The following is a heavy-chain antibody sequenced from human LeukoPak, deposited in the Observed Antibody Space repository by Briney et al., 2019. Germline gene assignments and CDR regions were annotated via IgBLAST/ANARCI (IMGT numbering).Heavy chain of an antibody. CDR1: GGSISSYY. J-gene: IGHJ6*03. Sequence: TSETLSLTCTVSGGSISSYYWSWIRQPAGKGLEWIGRIYTSGSTNYNPSLKSRVTMSVDTSKNQFSLKLSSVTAADTAVYYCARDYSGSYRYYYYYYMDVWGKGTTVTISS. D-gene: IGHD1-26*01. V-gene: IGHV4-4*07. CDR2: IYTSGST. CDR3: ARDYSGSYRYYYYYYMDV.